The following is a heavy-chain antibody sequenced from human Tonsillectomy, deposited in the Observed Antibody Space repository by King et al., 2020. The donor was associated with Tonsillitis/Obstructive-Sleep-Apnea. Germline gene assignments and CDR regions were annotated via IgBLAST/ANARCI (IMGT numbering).Heavy chain of an antibody. D-gene: IGHD7-27*01. Sequence: VQLVESGGGLVQPGGSLRLSCAASGFTFSSYTMGWVRQAPGRGLEWGSDINNSVAVTYYGVPVKGRFTISRDNSNNVLYLQMNSLRVGDTAVYYCARAPLWGSSYDYWGPGTLVTVSS. V-gene: IGHV3-23*04. CDR1: GFTFSSYT. CDR2: INNSVAVT. J-gene: IGHJ4*02. CDR3: ARAPLWGSSYDY.